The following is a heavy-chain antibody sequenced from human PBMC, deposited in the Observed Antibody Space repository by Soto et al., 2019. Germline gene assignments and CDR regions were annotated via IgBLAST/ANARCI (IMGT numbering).Heavy chain of an antibody. CDR3: AKTQRDQKWNYGGSFDY. Sequence: GGSLRLSCAASGFTFSSYAMSWVRQAPGKGLEWVSAISGSGGSTYYADSVKGRFTISRDNSKNTLYLQMNSLRAEDTAVYYCAKTQRDQKWNYGGSFDYWGQGTLVTVSS. CDR2: ISGSGGST. CDR1: GFTFSSYA. D-gene: IGHD1-7*01. J-gene: IGHJ4*02. V-gene: IGHV3-23*01.